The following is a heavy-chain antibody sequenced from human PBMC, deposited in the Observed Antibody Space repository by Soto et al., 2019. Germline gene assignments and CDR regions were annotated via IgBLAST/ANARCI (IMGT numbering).Heavy chain of an antibody. CDR1: GFTFSSYA. J-gene: IGHJ6*02. CDR2: ISYDGSNK. D-gene: IGHD3-10*01. Sequence: QVQLVESGGGVVQPGRPLRLSCAASGFTFSSYAMHWVRQAPGKGLEWVAVISYDGSNKYYADSVKGRFTISRDNSKNTLYLQMNSLRAEVTAVYYCARGDPYYYGSAYYYGMDVWGQGTTVTVSS. CDR3: ARGDPYYYGSAYYYGMDV. V-gene: IGHV3-30-3*01.